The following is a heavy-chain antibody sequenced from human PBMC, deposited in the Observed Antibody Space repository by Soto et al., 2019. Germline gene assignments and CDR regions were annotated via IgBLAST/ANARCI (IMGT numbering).Heavy chain of an antibody. CDR3: AAGAKGAY. Sequence: GGSLRLSCAASGFTCSSYAMTWVRQAPGKGLEWVSGVSDGGDSTYYAGSVKGRFTISRDNSKNTLYLQMNSLRAEDTAVYHCAAGAKGAYWGQGTLVPVSS. J-gene: IGHJ4*02. CDR2: VSDGGDST. D-gene: IGHD3-10*01. V-gene: IGHV3-23*01. CDR1: GFTCSSYA.